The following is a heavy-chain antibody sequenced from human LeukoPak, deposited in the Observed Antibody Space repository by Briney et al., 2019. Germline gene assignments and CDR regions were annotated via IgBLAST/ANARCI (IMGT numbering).Heavy chain of an antibody. D-gene: IGHD3-10*01. CDR3: ARGPGPNYYGSGSESL. V-gene: IGHV1-8*01. J-gene: IGHJ4*02. CDR2: MNPNSGNT. CDR1: GYTFTSYD. Sequence: GASVKVSCKASGYTFTSYDINWVRQAPGQGLEWMGWMNPNSGNTGYAQKFQGRVTMTRNTSISTAYMELSSLRSEDTAVYYCARGPGPNYYGSGSESLWGQGTLVTVSS.